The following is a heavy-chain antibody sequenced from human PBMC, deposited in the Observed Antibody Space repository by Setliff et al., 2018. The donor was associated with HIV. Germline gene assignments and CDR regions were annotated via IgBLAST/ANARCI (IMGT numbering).Heavy chain of an antibody. CDR1: GFSVSSSY. J-gene: IGHJ5*02. Sequence: GGSLRLSCAASGFSVSSSYMSWVRQTPGEGLEWVSSIYSSGDTYHADSVKGRFTLSRDNSKNTVYLQMNSLRPEDTAVYYCARPRLYGTALDLWGQGTLVTVSS. V-gene: IGHV3-66*02. D-gene: IGHD3-10*01. CDR3: ARPRLYGTALDL. CDR2: IYSSGDT.